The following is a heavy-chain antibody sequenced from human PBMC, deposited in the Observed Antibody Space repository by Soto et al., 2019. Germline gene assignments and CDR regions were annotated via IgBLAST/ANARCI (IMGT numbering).Heavy chain of an antibody. CDR3: VRDEGFFDY. Sequence: GGSLRLSCAASGFTFDDYGMTWVRQAPRKGLEWVSGINWNGGGTSYADSVKGRFTVSRDNAKNSLYLQMSSLRAEDTALYYCVRDEGFFDYWGQGTLVTVSS. J-gene: IGHJ4*02. CDR1: GFTFDDYG. V-gene: IGHV3-20*04. CDR2: INWNGGGT.